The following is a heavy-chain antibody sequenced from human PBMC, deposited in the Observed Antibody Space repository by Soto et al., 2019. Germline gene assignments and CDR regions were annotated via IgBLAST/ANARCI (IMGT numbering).Heavy chain of an antibody. CDR3: ARAATNSGYSSGNRGLFDY. Sequence: SETLSRTCTGSSGSINSYYWIWIRQPPGKGLEWIGYIYYSVSTNYNPSLKSRVTISVDTSKNQFSLKLSSVTAADTAAYYCARAATNSGYSSGNRGLFDYWGQGTLVTVSS. V-gene: IGHV4-59*01. CDR1: SGSINSYY. J-gene: IGHJ4*02. CDR2: IYYSVST. D-gene: IGHD6-19*01.